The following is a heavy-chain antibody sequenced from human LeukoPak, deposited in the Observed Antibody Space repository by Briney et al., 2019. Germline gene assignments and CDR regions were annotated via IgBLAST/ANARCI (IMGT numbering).Heavy chain of an antibody. V-gene: IGHV3-74*01. CDR2: INKDGSVI. CDR1: TFTFSSYG. D-gene: IGHD1-26*01. Sequence: QPGGSLRLSCGASTFTFSSYGMSWVRQAPGKGLEWVSRINKDGSVIDYAESVKGRFSISGDNAKNTLYLQMNSLRVEDTAIYYCVKVRGRARVGYFDYWGQGALVTVSS. J-gene: IGHJ4*02. CDR3: VKVRGRARVGYFDY.